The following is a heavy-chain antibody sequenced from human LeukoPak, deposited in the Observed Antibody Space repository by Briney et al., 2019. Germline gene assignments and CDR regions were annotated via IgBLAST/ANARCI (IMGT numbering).Heavy chain of an antibody. D-gene: IGHD3-22*01. Sequence: ASVKVSCKASGYTFTCYYMHWVRQAPGQGLEWMGWISAYNGNTNYAQKLQGRVTMTTDTSTSKAYMELRSLRSDDTAVYYCALSSGYSRYYYYYYMDVWGKGTTVTVSS. CDR1: GYTFTCYY. CDR2: ISAYNGNT. J-gene: IGHJ6*03. CDR3: ALSSGYSRYYYYYYMDV. V-gene: IGHV1-18*04.